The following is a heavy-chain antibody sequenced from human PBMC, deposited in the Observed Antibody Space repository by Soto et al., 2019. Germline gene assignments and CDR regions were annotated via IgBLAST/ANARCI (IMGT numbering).Heavy chain of an antibody. V-gene: IGHV4-59*01. CDR2: IYYSGST. Sequence: SETLSLTCTVSGGSISSYYWSWIRQPPGKGLEWIGYIYYSGSTNYNPSLKSRVTISVDTSKNQFSLKLSSVTAADTAVYYCARVSIAGVCLEPWGQGTLVTVSS. D-gene: IGHD6-13*01. J-gene: IGHJ5*02. CDR1: GGSISSYY. CDR3: ARVSIAGVCLEP.